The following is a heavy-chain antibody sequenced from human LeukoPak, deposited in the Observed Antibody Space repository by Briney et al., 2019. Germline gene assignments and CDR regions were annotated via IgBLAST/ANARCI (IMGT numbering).Heavy chain of an antibody. J-gene: IGHJ6*03. D-gene: IGHD3-3*01. V-gene: IGHV3-11*01. Sequence: GGSLRLSCAASGFTFSDYYMSWIRQAPGKGLEWVSYISSSGSTIYYADSVKGRFTISRDNAKNSLYLQMNSLRAEDTAVYYCARAYDFWSGPPRDGDHYYMDVWGKGTTVTVSS. CDR3: ARAYDFWSGPPRDGDHYYMDV. CDR2: ISSSGSTI. CDR1: GFTFSDYY.